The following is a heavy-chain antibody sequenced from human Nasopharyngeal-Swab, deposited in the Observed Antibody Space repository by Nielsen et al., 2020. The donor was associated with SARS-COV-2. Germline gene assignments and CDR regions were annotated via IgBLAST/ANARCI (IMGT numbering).Heavy chain of an antibody. CDR2: IHAGNGNT. CDR1: GYTFTTYA. J-gene: IGHJ4*02. V-gene: IGHV1-3*01. Sequence: ASVKVSCKASGYTFTTYAMHWVRQAPGQRLEWMGWIHAGNGNTEYSQNFQGRVTLTRDTSASLAYMELSSLRSEDTAVYYCAKDNGVRWFGGGDFGYWGQGTLVTVSS. CDR3: AKDNGVRWFGGGDFGY. D-gene: IGHD3-10*01.